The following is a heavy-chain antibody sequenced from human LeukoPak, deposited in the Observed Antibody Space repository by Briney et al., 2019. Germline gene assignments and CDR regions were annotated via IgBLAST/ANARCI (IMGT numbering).Heavy chain of an antibody. J-gene: IGHJ5*02. D-gene: IGHD4-17*01. CDR2: IYYSGST. V-gene: IGHV4-59*08. Sequence: SETLSLTCTVSGGSISSYYWSWIRQPPGKGLEWIGYIYYSGSTNYNPSLKSRVTISVDTSKNQFSLKLSSVTAADTAVYYCARGGRATVTTWGQGTLVTVSS. CDR1: GGSISSYY. CDR3: ARGGRATVTT.